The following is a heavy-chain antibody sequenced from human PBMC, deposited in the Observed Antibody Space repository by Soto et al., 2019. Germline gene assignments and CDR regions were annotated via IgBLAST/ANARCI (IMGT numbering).Heavy chain of an antibody. CDR1: GFTFSSYG. Sequence: RSLRLSCAASGFTFSSYGMHWVRQAPGKGLEWVAVISYDGSNKYYADSVKGRFTISRDNSKNTLYLQMNSLRAEDTAVYYCAKSIAAASLGMDVWGQGTTVTVSS. CDR2: ISYDGSNK. V-gene: IGHV3-30*18. D-gene: IGHD6-13*01. CDR3: AKSIAAASLGMDV. J-gene: IGHJ6*02.